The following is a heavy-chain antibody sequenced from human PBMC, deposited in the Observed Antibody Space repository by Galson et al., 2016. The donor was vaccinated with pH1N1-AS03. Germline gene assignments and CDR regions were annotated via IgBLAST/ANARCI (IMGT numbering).Heavy chain of an antibody. Sequence: SLRLSCAASGFTFNTYAMNWVRQAPGKGLEFVANIKEDGSVRNYAGSVKGRFIISRDNAQNSLYLQMNSLGVEDTALYYCVRDPFFSSFDIWGQGTVVTVSS. J-gene: IGHJ3*02. CDR2: IKEDGSVR. CDR1: GFTFNTYA. CDR3: VRDPFFSSFDI. V-gene: IGHV3-7*01.